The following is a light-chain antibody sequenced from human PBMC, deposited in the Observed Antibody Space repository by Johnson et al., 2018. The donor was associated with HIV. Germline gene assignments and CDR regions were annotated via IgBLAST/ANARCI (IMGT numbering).Light chain of an antibody. CDR3: GTWDSSLSAGV. Sequence: QSVLTQSPSVSAAPGQNVTISCSGGSSNIGTNYVSWYQQLPGTAPKLLIYDNNKRPSGIPDRLSGSKSGTSATLVITGLRKGDEADYYCGTWDSSLSAGVFGPGTKVTVL. V-gene: IGLV1-51*01. CDR1: SSNIGTNY. CDR2: DNN. J-gene: IGLJ1*01.